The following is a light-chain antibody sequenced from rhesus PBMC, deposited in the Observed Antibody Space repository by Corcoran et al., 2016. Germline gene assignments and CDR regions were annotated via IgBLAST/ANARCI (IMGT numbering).Light chain of an antibody. V-gene: IGKV3-24*01. CDR1: QSVSSS. Sequence: EIVMTQSPATLSLSPGERANLSCRASQSVSSSLAWYQQKRGQAHRLLIYGASSRATGIPDRFSGSGSWTDFTLTLSSLEPEDVAVYYCLQHSNWPYSFGQGTKVEIK. J-gene: IGKJ2*01. CDR2: GAS. CDR3: LQHSNWPYS.